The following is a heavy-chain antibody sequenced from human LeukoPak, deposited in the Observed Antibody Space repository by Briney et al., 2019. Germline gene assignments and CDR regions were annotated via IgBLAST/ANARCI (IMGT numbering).Heavy chain of an antibody. CDR2: IKHDGSEQ. CDR3: KSGGAAPGRIDY. V-gene: IGHV3-7*01. D-gene: IGHD6-13*01. Sequence: GGSLRLSCAASGFTFTSYWMGWMRQAPGKGLQWVANIKHDGSEQYYVDSVKGRFTISRDNAKNSLYLQMNSLGVEDTAVYYCKSGGAAPGRIDYWGQGVLVTVSS. CDR1: GFTFTSYW. J-gene: IGHJ4*02.